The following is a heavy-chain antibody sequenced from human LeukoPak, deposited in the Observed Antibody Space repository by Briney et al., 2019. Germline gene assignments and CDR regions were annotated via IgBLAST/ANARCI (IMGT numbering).Heavy chain of an antibody. V-gene: IGHV4-38-2*02. CDR2: IYHSGST. J-gene: IGHJ3*02. CDR3: ARFYGSGSLDAFDI. D-gene: IGHD3-10*01. Sequence: SETLSLTCTVSGYSISSGYYWGWIRQPPGKGLEWIGSIYHSGSTYYNPSLKSRVTISVDTSKNQFSLKLSSVTAADTAVYYCARFYGSGSLDAFDIWGQGTMVTVSS. CDR1: GYSISSGYY.